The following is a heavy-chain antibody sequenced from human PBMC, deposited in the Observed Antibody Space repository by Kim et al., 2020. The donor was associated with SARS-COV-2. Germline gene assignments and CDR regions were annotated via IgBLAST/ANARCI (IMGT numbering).Heavy chain of an antibody. J-gene: IGHJ4*02. D-gene: IGHD2-21*01. CDR3: ARDRDLDY. CDR2: FGTA. Sequence: FGTANDAQKFQGRVTITADESTSTAYMELSSLRSEDTAVYYCARDRDLDYWGQGTLVTVSS. V-gene: IGHV1-69*01.